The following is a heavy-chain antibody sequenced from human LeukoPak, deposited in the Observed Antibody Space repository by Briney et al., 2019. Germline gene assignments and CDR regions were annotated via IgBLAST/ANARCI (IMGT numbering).Heavy chain of an antibody. CDR3: ARHYYDTTGCPFDY. D-gene: IGHD3-22*01. V-gene: IGHV4-39*01. J-gene: IGHJ4*02. CDR1: GGSISSTSDY. CDR2: FHYSGST. Sequence: SETLSLTCTVSGGSISSTSDYLDWIRQPPGKGLEWIGTFHYSGSTYYNPSLNSRVTISVDTSKNQFSLRLSSVTAADTAVYYCARHYYDTTGCPFDYWGQGTLVTVSS.